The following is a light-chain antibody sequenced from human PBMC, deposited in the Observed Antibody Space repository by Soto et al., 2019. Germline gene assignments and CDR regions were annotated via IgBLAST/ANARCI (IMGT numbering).Light chain of an antibody. Sequence: QSVLTQPASVSGSPGQSITISCTGTSSDVGDYNLVSWYQQHPGKAPKLLIYEVSKRPSGISDRFSGSKSGNTASLTISDLQSEDEVDYYCCSYKGSIPFVVFGGGTKLTVL. CDR3: CSYKGSIPFVV. J-gene: IGLJ2*01. V-gene: IGLV2-23*02. CDR2: EVS. CDR1: SSDVGDYNL.